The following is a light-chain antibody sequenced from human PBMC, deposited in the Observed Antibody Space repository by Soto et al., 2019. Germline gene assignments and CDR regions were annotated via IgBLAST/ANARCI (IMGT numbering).Light chain of an antibody. J-gene: IGKJ5*01. CDR3: QEDRRSSIT. V-gene: IGKV3-20*01. Sequence: EIVLTQSPGTLSVSPGERATLSCRASQSVSSSYLAWYQQKRGQAPRLLIYGASSRATGIPDRFSGSGSGTDFSLTITRLEPEDIAVYYCQEDRRSSITFGQGTRLEIK. CDR1: QSVSSSY. CDR2: GAS.